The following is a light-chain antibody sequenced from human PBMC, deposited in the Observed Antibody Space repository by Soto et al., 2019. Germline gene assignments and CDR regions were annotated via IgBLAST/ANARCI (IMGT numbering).Light chain of an antibody. Sequence: EIVMTQSPATLSVSPGETATLSCRASQSVSNNVAWYQQKPGQAPRLLILGASTRATGIPARFSGSGSGTEFTLTITRLEPEDFAVYYCQQYVTSSPRTFGQGTKVDIK. CDR2: GAS. CDR3: QQYVTSSPRT. V-gene: IGKV3-15*01. J-gene: IGKJ1*01. CDR1: QSVSNN.